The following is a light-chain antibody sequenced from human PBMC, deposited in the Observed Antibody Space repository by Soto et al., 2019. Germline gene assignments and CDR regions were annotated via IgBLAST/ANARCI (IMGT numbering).Light chain of an antibody. CDR1: SGHGNYV. CDR3: QTWDTGIVV. J-gene: IGLJ2*01. Sequence: QPVLTQSPSASASLGASVKLTCTLSSGHGNYVIAWHQQQPGKGPRYLMKVKSDGSHNKGDGIPDRFSGSSSGAERYLAISSLQSEDAADYYCQTWDTGIVVFGGGTKVTVL. CDR2: VKSDGSH. V-gene: IGLV4-69*01.